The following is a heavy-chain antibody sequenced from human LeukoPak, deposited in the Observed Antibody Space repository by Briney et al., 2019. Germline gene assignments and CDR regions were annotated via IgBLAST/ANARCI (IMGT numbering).Heavy chain of an antibody. CDR3: AKTLSSGWSGKYYFDY. V-gene: IGHV3-23*01. D-gene: IGHD6-19*01. CDR2: SGNGDNT. CDR1: GFTFSTYA. J-gene: IGHJ4*02. Sequence: GGSLRLSCAASGFTFSTYAISWVRQAPGKGLEWASGSGNGDNTYYADSVKGRFTIYRDNSKSRLSLQMNSLRAEDTAVYYCAKTLSSGWSGKYYFDYWGQGTLVSVSS.